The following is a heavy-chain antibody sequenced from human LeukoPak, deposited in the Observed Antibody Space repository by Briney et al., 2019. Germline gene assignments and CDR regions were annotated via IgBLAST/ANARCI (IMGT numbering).Heavy chain of an antibody. CDR1: GYTFTSYG. CDR2: ISAYNGNT. D-gene: IGHD3-22*01. Sequence: ASVKVSCKASGYTFTSYGISWVRQAPGQGLEWMGWISAYNGNTNYVQKLQGRVTMTTDTSTSTAYMELRSLRSDDTAVYYCARVGTYYYDSSAQYVDFFDYWGQGTLVTVSS. J-gene: IGHJ4*02. CDR3: ARVGTYYYDSSAQYVDFFDY. V-gene: IGHV1-18*01.